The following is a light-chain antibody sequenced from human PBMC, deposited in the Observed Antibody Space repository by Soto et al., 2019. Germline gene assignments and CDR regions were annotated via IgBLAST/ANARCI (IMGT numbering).Light chain of an antibody. J-gene: IGLJ1*01. V-gene: IGLV2-14*01. CDR2: GVT. CDR3: FSHRGGDSHV. CDR1: SSDVGGYIY. Sequence: QSVLTQPASVSGSPGQSITISCTGTSSDVGGYIYVSWYQQHPGKAPKLMIYGVTNRPSGVSNRFSGSKTGNTASLTISGLQAEDEADYYCFSHRGGDSHVFGTGTKVTVL.